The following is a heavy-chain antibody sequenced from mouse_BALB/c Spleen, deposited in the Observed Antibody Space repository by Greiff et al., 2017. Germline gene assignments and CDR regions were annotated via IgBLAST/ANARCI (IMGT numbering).Heavy chain of an antibody. V-gene: IGHV1-5*01. CDR3: TRIRFAY. CDR2: IYPGNSDT. J-gene: IGHJ3*01. CDR1: GYSFTSYW. Sequence: VQLQQSGTVLARPGASVKMSCKASGYSFTSYWMHWVKQRPGQGLEWIGAIYPGNSDTSYNQKFKGKAKLTAVTSASTAYMELSSLTNEDSAVYYCTRIRFAYWGQGTLVTVSA.